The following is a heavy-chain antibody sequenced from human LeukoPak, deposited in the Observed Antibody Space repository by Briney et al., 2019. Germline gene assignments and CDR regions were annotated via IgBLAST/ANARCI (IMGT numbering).Heavy chain of an antibody. D-gene: IGHD3-10*01. J-gene: IGHJ4*02. V-gene: IGHV3-7*01. Sequence: GRSLRPSCAASGFTFSSYWMSSVRQAPGKGLEWVANIKQDGSANYYVDSVKGRFTISGDNAKNSLYLQMNSLRAEDTAVYYCARGLWFGDWGQGTLVSVSS. CDR2: IKQDGSAN. CDR3: ARGLWFGD. CDR1: GFTFSSYW.